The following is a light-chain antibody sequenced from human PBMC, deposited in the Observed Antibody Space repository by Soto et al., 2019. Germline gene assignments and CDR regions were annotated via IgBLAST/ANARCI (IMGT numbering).Light chain of an antibody. J-gene: IGLJ2*01. CDR3: CSSTSSTTLLV. CDR1: SSDVGGSDY. Sequence: QSALTQPASVSGSPGQSITISCTGSSSDVGGSDYVSWYKQPPGKAPTLIIYDVSSRPSGVSYRFSGSKSGNTASLTISELQVEDEADYYCCSSTSSTTLLVFGGGTKLTVL. V-gene: IGLV2-14*03. CDR2: DVS.